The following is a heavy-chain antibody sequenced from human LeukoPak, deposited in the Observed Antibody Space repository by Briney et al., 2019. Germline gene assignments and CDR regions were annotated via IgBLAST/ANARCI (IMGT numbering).Heavy chain of an antibody. J-gene: IGHJ4*02. CDR1: GYTFSSYS. Sequence: GGSLRLSCAASGYTFSSYSMNWVRQAPGKGLEWVSSISSSSSYIYYADSVKGRFTISRDNAKNSLYLQMNSLRAEDTAVYYCARDPVVAVDYWGRGTLVTVSS. CDR3: ARDPVVAVDY. CDR2: ISSSSSYI. D-gene: IGHD2-15*01. V-gene: IGHV3-21*01.